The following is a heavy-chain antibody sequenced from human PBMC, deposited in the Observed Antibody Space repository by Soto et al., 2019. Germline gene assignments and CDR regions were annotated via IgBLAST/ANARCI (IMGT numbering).Heavy chain of an antibody. V-gene: IGHV4-31*03. CDR3: ASHPYGDYVLDY. CDR2: IYYSGST. Sequence: PSETMSLTCTVSGGSLSSVGYYWRWIRQHPGKGLEWIGYIYYSGSTYYNPSLKSRVTISVDTSKNQFSLKLSSVTAADTAVYYCASHPYGDYVLDYWGQGTLVTVSS. D-gene: IGHD4-17*01. J-gene: IGHJ4*02. CDR1: GGSLSSVGYY.